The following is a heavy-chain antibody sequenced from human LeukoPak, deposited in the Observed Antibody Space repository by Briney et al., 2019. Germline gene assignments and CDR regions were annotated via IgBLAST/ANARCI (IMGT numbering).Heavy chain of an antibody. CDR1: GFTFSSYG. D-gene: IGHD3-22*01. CDR3: AKDLGSSGYFDGSDY. V-gene: IGHV3-30*18. Sequence: PGGSLRLSCAASGFTFSSYGMHWVRQAPGKGLEWMAVISYDGSNKYYADSVKGRFTISRDNSKNTLYLQMNSLRAEDTAVYYCAKDLGSSGYFDGSDYWGQGTLVTVSS. J-gene: IGHJ4*02. CDR2: ISYDGSNK.